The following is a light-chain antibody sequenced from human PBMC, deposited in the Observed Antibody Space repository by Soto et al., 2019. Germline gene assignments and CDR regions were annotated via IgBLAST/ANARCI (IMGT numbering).Light chain of an antibody. J-gene: IGLJ1*01. Sequence: QSALTQPASVSGSPGQSITISCTGTSSDVGGYNYVSWYQQHPGKAPKLMIFDVSYRPSGVSNRFSGSKSGNTASLTISGRQAEDEADYYCSSYRSSSLYVFGTGTKLTVL. V-gene: IGLV2-14*01. CDR2: DVS. CDR1: SSDVGGYNY. CDR3: SSYRSSSLYV.